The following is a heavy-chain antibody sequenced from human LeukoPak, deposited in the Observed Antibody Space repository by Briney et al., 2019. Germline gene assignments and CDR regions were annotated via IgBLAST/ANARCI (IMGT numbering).Heavy chain of an antibody. CDR3: VRYDSSRSDP. Sequence: PGGSLRLSCAASGFTFSGYGMHWVRQAPGKGLEWVTGIAYDGSRKHYADSVKGRFTISRDNSRYTVDLQMNSLRAEDTAVYHCVRYDSSRSDPWGQGTLVIVSS. CDR2: IAYDGSRK. J-gene: IGHJ5*02. V-gene: IGHV3-30*03. D-gene: IGHD3-3*01. CDR1: GFTFSGYG.